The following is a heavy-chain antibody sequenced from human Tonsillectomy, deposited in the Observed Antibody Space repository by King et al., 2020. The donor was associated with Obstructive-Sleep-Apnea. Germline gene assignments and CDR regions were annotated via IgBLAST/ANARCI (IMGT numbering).Heavy chain of an antibody. D-gene: IGHD3-22*01. CDR1: GGSISSSSFY. V-gene: IGHV4-39*07. CDR2: IYYSGST. Sequence: QLQESGPGLVKPSETLSLTCTVSGGSISSSSFYWGWIRQPPGKGLGWIGSIYYSGSTFYNSSLKSRVTISVDTSKNQFSLKLNSVTAADTAVYYCARDGDSSGYYPTFDYWGQGTLVTVSS. CDR3: ARDGDSSGYYPTFDY. J-gene: IGHJ4*02.